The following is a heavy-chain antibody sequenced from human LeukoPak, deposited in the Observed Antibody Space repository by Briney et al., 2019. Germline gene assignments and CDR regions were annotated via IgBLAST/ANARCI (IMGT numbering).Heavy chain of an antibody. J-gene: IGHJ3*02. CDR1: GYTFTGYY. CDR3: VRSGYCYGGTCHSGAFDI. CDR2: INPNSGGT. V-gene: IGHV1-2*02. D-gene: IGHD2-15*01. Sequence: ASVKVSCKASGYTFTGYYVHWVRQAPGQGLEWMGWINPNSGGTNFAQKLQGRITMTTDTSTSTAYMELRSLRSDDTAVYYCVRSGYCYGGTCHSGAFDIWGQGTVVTVSS.